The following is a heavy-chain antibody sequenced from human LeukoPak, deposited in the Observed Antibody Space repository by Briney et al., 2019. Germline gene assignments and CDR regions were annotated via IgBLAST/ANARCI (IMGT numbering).Heavy chain of an antibody. CDR3: VKDPTYYYDSSGYYPDY. J-gene: IGHJ4*02. V-gene: IGHV3-64D*09. CDR2: ISSNGGST. D-gene: IGHD3-22*01. CDR1: GFTFSSYA. Sequence: GGSLRLSCSASGFTFSSYAMHWVRQAPGKGLEYVSAISSNGGSTYYADSVKGRFTISRDNSKNTLYLQMSSLRAEDTPVYYCVKDPTYYYDSSGYYPDYWGQGTLVTVSS.